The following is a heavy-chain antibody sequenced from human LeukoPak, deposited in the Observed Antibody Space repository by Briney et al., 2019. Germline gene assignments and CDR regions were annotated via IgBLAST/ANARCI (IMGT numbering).Heavy chain of an antibody. J-gene: IGHJ4*02. Sequence: SETLSLTCGVSGGSVSSTNWWTWIRQPPGKGLEWIGEVHLDGRTNFNPSLKSRLTMSVDLSENHVSLKLSSVTAADTAVYYCASRPRDGYNYFDYWGQGTLVTVSS. V-gene: IGHV4-4*02. D-gene: IGHD5-24*01. CDR3: ASRPRDGYNYFDY. CDR2: VHLDGRT. CDR1: GGSVSSTNW.